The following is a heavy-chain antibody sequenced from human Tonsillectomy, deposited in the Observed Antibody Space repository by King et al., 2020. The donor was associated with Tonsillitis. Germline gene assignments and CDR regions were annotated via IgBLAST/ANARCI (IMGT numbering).Heavy chain of an antibody. CDR2: ISYCGSNK. J-gene: IGHJ4*02. V-gene: IGHV3-30*04. CDR3: ARYYDDNQSGDYGPFDY. D-gene: IGHD3-22*01. CDR1: GFTFSSYA. Sequence: VQLVESGGRVVQPGRSLRLSCAASGFTFSSYAMHWVRQAPGKGLEWVAGISYCGSNKYYVDSVKGRFTISRDNSKNTLYLQMHSLRAEDTAVYYCARYYDDNQSGDYGPFDYWGQGTLVTVSS.